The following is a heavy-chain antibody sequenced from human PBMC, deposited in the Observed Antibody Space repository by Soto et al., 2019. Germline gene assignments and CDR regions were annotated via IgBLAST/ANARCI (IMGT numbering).Heavy chain of an antibody. CDR3: ARDRSNYDYVWGSYRSNNWFDP. CDR2: IYYSGST. J-gene: IGHJ5*02. Sequence: SETLSLTCTVSGGSISSYYWSLIRQPPGKGLEWIGYIYYSGSTNYNPSLKSRVTISVDTSKNQFSLKLSSVTAADTAVYYCARDRSNYDYVWGSYRSNNWFDPWGQGTLVTVSS. D-gene: IGHD3-16*02. CDR1: GGSISSYY. V-gene: IGHV4-59*01.